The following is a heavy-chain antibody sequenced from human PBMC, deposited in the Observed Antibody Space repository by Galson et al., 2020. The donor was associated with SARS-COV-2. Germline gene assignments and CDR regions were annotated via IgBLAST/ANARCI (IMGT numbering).Heavy chain of an antibody. J-gene: IGHJ4*02. CDR1: GFGVGNNY. D-gene: IGHD3-10*01. CDR2: IYSGGTT. V-gene: IGHV3-53*01. Sequence: GGSLRLSCAASGFGVGNNYISWVRQAPGKGLEWLSVIYSGGTTQDADSVKGRFSISRDFSKNTVYLQMKNLRAEDTAVYYCVRSGNPISGNYFGGYFDLWGQGALVTVSS. CDR3: VRSGNPISGNYFGGYFDL.